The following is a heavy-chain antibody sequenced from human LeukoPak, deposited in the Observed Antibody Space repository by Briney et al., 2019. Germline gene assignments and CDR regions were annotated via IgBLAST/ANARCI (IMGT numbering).Heavy chain of an antibody. CDR1: GYTFTGYY. CDR2: INPNSGGT. Sequence: GASVKVSCKASGYTFTGYYMHWVRQAPGQGLEWMGWINPNSGGTNYAQKFQGRVTMTRDTSISTAHMELSRLRSDDTAVYYCARDGYCSSTSCYRDWGQGTLVTVSS. J-gene: IGHJ4*02. V-gene: IGHV1-2*02. CDR3: ARDGYCSSTSCYRD. D-gene: IGHD2-2*03.